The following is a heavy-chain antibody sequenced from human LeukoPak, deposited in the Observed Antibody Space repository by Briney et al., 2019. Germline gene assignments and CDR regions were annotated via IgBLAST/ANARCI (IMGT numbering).Heavy chain of an antibody. CDR2: IYGSGTT. CDR3: ARGWGSTSSNYFDP. Sequence: SETLSLTCIVSGDSITSGNFYWSWIRQPAGKGLEWTGRIYGSGTTNYSPSLRSRVTISKDASKNQFSLKLNSVTAADTAVYYCARGWGSTSSNYFDPWGQGTLVIVSS. CDR1: GDSITSGNFY. J-gene: IGHJ5*02. V-gene: IGHV4-61*02. D-gene: IGHD2-2*01.